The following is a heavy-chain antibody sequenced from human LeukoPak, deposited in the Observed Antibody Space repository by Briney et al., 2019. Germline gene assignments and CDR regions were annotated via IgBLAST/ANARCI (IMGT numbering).Heavy chain of an antibody. Sequence: GGSLRLSCAASGFTFSSYAMSWVRQAPGKGLEWVSAISGSGGSTYYADSVKGRFTISRDNSKNTLYLQMSSLRAEDTAVYYCAKSSTYGDYGDAFDIWGQGTMVTVSS. J-gene: IGHJ3*02. V-gene: IGHV3-23*01. CDR3: AKSSTYGDYGDAFDI. CDR1: GFTFSSYA. CDR2: ISGSGGST. D-gene: IGHD4-17*01.